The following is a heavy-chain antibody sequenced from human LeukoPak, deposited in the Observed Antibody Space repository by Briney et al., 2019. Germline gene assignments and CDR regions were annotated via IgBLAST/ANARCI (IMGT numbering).Heavy chain of an antibody. CDR2: INHSGST. J-gene: IGHJ4*02. Sequence: PSETLSLTCVVYGGSFSGYYWSWIRQPPGKGLEWIGEINHSGSTNYNPSLKSRVTISVDTSKNQFSLKLSSVTAADTAVYYCARGRGMVRGVIYFDYWGQGTLVTVSS. D-gene: IGHD3-10*01. CDR1: GGSFSGYY. CDR3: ARGRGMVRGVIYFDY. V-gene: IGHV4-34*01.